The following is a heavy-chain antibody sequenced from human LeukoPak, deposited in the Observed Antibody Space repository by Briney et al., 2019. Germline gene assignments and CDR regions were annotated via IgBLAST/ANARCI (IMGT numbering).Heavy chain of an antibody. CDR1: GASIIDDY. CDR3: AKGRHGEGLDV. Sequence: SETLSLTYTVSGASIIDDYWSWIRQPAGKPLEWVGRIYASGEINYNPSFKSRVTLSVDTSKNHFSLRLAFVTAADTAAYYCAKGRHGEGLDVWGQGTTVTVSS. V-gene: IGHV4-4*07. CDR2: IYASGEI. D-gene: IGHD5-24*01. J-gene: IGHJ6*02.